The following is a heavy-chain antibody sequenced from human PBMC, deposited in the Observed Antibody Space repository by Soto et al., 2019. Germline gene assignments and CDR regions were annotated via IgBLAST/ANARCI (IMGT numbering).Heavy chain of an antibody. Sequence: SETLSLTWTVLGGSISSSSYYRGWIRQPPGKGLEWIGSIYYSGSTYYNPSLKSRVTISVDTSKNQFSLKLSSVTAADTAVYYCASSIFGVPIDYWGQGTLVTVSS. CDR1: GGSISSSSYY. V-gene: IGHV4-39*01. J-gene: IGHJ4*02. CDR3: ASSIFGVPIDY. CDR2: IYYSGST. D-gene: IGHD3-3*01.